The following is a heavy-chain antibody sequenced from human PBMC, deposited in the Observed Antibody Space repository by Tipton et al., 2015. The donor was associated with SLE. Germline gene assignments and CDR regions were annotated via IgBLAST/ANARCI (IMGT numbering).Heavy chain of an antibody. CDR3: ARNRHSNDFWSGYALDN. CDR2: ISHTGIVT. D-gene: IGHD3-3*01. J-gene: IGHJ4*02. CDR1: GFTFSAYE. V-gene: IGHV3-48*03. Sequence: SLRLSCAASGFTFSAYEMHWVRQAPGKGLEWVSYISHTGIVTYYADSVKGRFTISRDNAKNSLDLRMHSLKADDTAVYYCARNRHSNDFWSGYALDNCGQGTRVTVSS.